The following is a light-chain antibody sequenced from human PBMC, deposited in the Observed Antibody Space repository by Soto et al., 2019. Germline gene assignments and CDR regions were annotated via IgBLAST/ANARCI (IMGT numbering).Light chain of an antibody. CDR2: DVS. V-gene: IGLV2-14*01. Sequence: QSALTQPASVSGSPGQSITISCTGTSSDVGRYNFVSWYQQHPGKAPKLMIYDVSNRPSGVSYRFSGSKSGNTASLTISGLQAEDEADYYCSSYTSSSTWVFGGGTQLTVL. CDR3: SSYTSSSTWV. CDR1: SSDVGRYNF. J-gene: IGLJ3*02.